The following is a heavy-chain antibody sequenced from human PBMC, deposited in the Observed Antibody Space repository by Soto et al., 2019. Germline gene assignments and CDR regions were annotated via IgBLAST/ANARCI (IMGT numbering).Heavy chain of an antibody. Sequence: GGSLRLSCAASGFTFSSYAMTWVRQAPGKGLEWVSVISGSGGSTHYADSVKGRSTIARDNSKNTLYLQVNSLRAEDTAVYYCARDGKGSAYTHGPYYFDFWGQGTLVTVSS. CDR3: ARDGKGSAYTHGPYYFDF. J-gene: IGHJ4*02. V-gene: IGHV3-23*01. D-gene: IGHD5-18*01. CDR1: GFTFSSYA. CDR2: ISGSGGST.